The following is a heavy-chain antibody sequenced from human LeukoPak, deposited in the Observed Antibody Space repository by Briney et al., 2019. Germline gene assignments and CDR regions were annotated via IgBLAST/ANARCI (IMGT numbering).Heavy chain of an antibody. Sequence: ASVKVSCTASGYTFTSYGISWVRQAPGQGLEWMGWISAYNGDTNYAQKLQGRVTMTTDTSTSTAYMELRSPRSDDTAVYYCAREGCSSTSCYQRARNPPKYYFDYWGQGTLVTVSS. CDR3: AREGCSSTSCYQRARNPPKYYFDY. D-gene: IGHD2-2*01. CDR2: ISAYNGDT. CDR1: GYTFTSYG. V-gene: IGHV1-18*01. J-gene: IGHJ4*02.